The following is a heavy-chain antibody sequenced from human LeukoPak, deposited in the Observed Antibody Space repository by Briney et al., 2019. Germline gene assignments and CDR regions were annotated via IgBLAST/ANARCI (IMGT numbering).Heavy chain of an antibody. CDR3: AIPYDSSGPDAFDI. Sequence: SVKVSCKASGYTFTYRYLHWVRQAPGQALEWMGWITPFNGNTNYAQKFQDRVTITRDRSMSTACMELSSLRSEDTAMYYCAIPYDSSGPDAFDIWGQGTMVTVSS. V-gene: IGHV1-45*02. J-gene: IGHJ3*02. D-gene: IGHD3-22*01. CDR2: ITPFNGNT. CDR1: GYTFTYRY.